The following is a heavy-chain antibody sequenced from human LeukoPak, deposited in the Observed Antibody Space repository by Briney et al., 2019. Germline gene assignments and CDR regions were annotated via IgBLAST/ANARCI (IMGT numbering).Heavy chain of an antibody. CDR2: IEQDGGEK. Sequence: PGGSLRLSCVASRFTLSRFWMAWVRQAPGKGLEWVANIEQDGGEKYYVDSVKGRFTISRDNAKNSLYLQMNGLRAEDTAVYYFAIRGVGFDHWGQGTLVTVSS. CDR3: AIRGVGFDH. V-gene: IGHV3-7*01. D-gene: IGHD2-15*01. CDR1: RFTLSRFW. J-gene: IGHJ5*02.